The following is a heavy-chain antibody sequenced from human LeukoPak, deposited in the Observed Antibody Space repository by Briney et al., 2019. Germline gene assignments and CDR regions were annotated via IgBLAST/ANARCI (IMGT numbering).Heavy chain of an antibody. Sequence: AGGSLRLSCAASGCTVSTNYMTWVRQAPGKGLEWVSVIYRGGSTYYADSVKGRFTISRDNSKKTLYLQMNSLRAEDTAVYYCATRGTGSMDVWGQGTTVTVSS. CDR2: IYRGGST. D-gene: IGHD3-10*01. CDR3: ATRGTGSMDV. CDR1: GCTVSTNY. J-gene: IGHJ6*02. V-gene: IGHV3-53*01.